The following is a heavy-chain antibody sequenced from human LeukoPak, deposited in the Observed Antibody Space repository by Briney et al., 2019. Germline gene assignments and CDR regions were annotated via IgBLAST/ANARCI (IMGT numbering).Heavy chain of an antibody. CDR3: AAQGSSWDAFDI. V-gene: IGHV4-59*01. CDR2: IHSSGST. J-gene: IGHJ3*02. D-gene: IGHD6-13*01. CDR1: GPSMSSYY. Sequence: SETLSLTCSVSGPSMSSYYWSWIRQPPGKRLEWIGYIHSSGSTNYSPSLKSRVTISVDTSKNQFSLKLSSLTAADTPVYYCAAQGSSWDAFDIWGRGSMVTVSS.